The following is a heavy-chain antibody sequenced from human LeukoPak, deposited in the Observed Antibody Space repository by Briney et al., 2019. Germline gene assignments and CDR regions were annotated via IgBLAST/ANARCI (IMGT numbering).Heavy chain of an antibody. D-gene: IGHD3/OR15-3a*01. J-gene: IGHJ4*02. V-gene: IGHV3-66*01. CDR1: GFTVSSSY. CDR2: IYSGGTT. CDR3: ARGAWTAYYLDY. Sequence: PGGSLRLSCAASGFTVSSSYMTWVRQAPGKGLEWVSVIYSGGTTYYADSVKGRFTISRDNAKNTVYLQMNSLRAEDTAVYYCARGAWTAYYLDYWGQGTLVTVSS.